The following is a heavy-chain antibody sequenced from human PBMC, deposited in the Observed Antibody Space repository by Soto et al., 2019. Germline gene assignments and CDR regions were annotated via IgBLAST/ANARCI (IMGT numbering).Heavy chain of an antibody. D-gene: IGHD2-21*02. V-gene: IGHV3-33*01. Sequence: XGSLRLSCVVSGLTFRSYGMHWVRQAPVKGLEWVADIWYDGSNKYYADSVKGRFTISRDDSKNTLYLQMNSLRAEDTAVYYFARDRNRGNSYFDYWGQGTLVTVSS. J-gene: IGHJ4*02. CDR2: IWYDGSNK. CDR1: GLTFRSYG. CDR3: ARDRNRGNSYFDY.